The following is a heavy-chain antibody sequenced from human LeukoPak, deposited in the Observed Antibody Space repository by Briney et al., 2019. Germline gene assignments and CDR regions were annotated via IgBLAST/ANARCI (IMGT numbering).Heavy chain of an antibody. D-gene: IGHD2-21*01. CDR2: INHSGST. Sequence: SETLSLTCAVYGGSFSGYYWSWIRQPPGKGLEWIGEINHSGSTNYNPSLKSRVTISVDTSKNQFSLKLSSVTAADTAVYYCARVGVEWVGDLPSDYWGQGTLVTVSS. CDR1: GGSFSGYY. CDR3: ARVGVEWVGDLPSDY. J-gene: IGHJ4*02. V-gene: IGHV4-34*01.